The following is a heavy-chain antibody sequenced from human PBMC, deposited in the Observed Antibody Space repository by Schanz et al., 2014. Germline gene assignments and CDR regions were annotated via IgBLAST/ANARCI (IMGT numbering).Heavy chain of an antibody. D-gene: IGHD3-10*01. CDR2: ITGTGTV. CDR3: AKDGPGGSGSYSADGGMDV. J-gene: IGHJ6*02. CDR1: GFTFSGYS. Sequence: VQLVESGGGVVQPGRSLRLSCAASGFTFSGYSMNWVRQAPGKGLEWISYITGTGTVMYADSVKGRFTISRDNGKNSLSLQMNSLRAEDTAVYYCAKDGPGGSGSYSADGGMDVWGQGTTVTVSS. V-gene: IGHV3-48*01.